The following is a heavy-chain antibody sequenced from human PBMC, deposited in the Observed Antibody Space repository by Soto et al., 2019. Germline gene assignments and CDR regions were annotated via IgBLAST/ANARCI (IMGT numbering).Heavy chain of an antibody. D-gene: IGHD2-2*01. CDR3: ARRYCYSPSCPFDY. J-gene: IGHJ4*02. V-gene: IGHV4-39*01. CDR1: GGSVSSNNYY. Sequence: SVTLSLTCTVSGGSVSSNNYYWGWIRQSHGKGLEWIGRIYYSGTTYYNPSLKSRVTISVDTSKNQFSLKLTSVTAADTAVYYCARRYCYSPSCPFDYWGQGTQVTVSS. CDR2: IYYSGTT.